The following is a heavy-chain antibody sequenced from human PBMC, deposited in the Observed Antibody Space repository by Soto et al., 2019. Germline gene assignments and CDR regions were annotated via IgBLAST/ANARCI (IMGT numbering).Heavy chain of an antibody. J-gene: IGHJ5*02. D-gene: IGHD2-2*01. CDR3: ARGDIVLVPASEGNWFDP. CDR2: INPDAGAT. CDR1: AYSFTTYH. Sequence: ASVKVSCKASAYSFTTYHIHWVRQAPGQGLEWMGLINPDAGATNYAQRFQGRLRLTRDTSTSTVYMELRSLRFDDTAVYYCARGDIVLVPASEGNWFDPWGQGTLVTVSS. V-gene: IGHV1-46*01.